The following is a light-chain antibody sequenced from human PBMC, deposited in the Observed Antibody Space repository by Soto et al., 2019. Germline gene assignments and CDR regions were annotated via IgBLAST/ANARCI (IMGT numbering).Light chain of an antibody. J-gene: IGKJ4*01. CDR3: QQCDDFIT. CDR2: EAS. CDR1: QDIKNY. Sequence: DLQMTQSPSSLSASVGDGVTITCQASQDIKNYLNWYQQKPGKAPKLLIYEASNLETGVPSRFSGSGSGRSFTFTISSLQPEDIATYYCQQCDDFITFGGGTRIEIK. V-gene: IGKV1-33*01.